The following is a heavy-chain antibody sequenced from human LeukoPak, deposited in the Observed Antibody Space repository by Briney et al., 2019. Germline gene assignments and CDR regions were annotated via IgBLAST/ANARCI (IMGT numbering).Heavy chain of an antibody. CDR2: ISYDGSNK. D-gene: IGHD3-9*01. V-gene: IGHV3-30-3*01. Sequence: QAGGSLRLSCAASGFTFSSYAMHWVRQAPGKGLEWVAVISYDGSNKYYADSVKGRFTISRDNSKNTLYLQMNSLRAEDTAVYYCSREYFDWSRNYYYGMDVWGQGTTVTVSS. J-gene: IGHJ6*02. CDR1: GFTFSSYA. CDR3: SREYFDWSRNYYYGMDV.